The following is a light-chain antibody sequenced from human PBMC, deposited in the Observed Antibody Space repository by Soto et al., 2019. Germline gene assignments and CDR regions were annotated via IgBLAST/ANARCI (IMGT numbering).Light chain of an antibody. CDR1: QSISYY. Sequence: DIQMTLSPCSLSASVGDRVTITCRASQSISYYLNWYQQKQGRAPRLLIYSTSTLQSGVPSKFSGRSSRTDFTLTISSLQPEDFATYYCQQSYNTPWTFGQGTKVDIK. CDR2: STS. CDR3: QQSYNTPWT. J-gene: IGKJ1*01. V-gene: IGKV1-39*01.